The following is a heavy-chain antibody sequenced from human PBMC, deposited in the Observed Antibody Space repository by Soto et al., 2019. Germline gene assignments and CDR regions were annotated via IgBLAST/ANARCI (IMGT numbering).Heavy chain of an antibody. CDR3: ARSLYDSSGYYDY. J-gene: IGHJ4*02. CDR2: IYYSGST. Sequence: QVQLQESGPGLVKPSETLSLTCTVPGGPISSYYWSWIRQPPGKGLEWIGYIYYSGSTKYNPSLKSRVTISVDTSKNQFSLKLSSVIAADTAVYYCARSLYDSSGYYDYWGQGTLVTVSS. D-gene: IGHD3-22*01. CDR1: GGPISSYY. V-gene: IGHV4-59*01.